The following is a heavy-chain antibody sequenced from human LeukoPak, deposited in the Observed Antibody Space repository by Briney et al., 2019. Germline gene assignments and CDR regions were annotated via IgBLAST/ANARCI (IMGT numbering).Heavy chain of an antibody. CDR1: GGSFSGYY. V-gene: IGHV4-34*01. CDR2: INHSGST. D-gene: IGHD3-10*01. J-gene: IGHJ5*02. Sequence: SETLSLTCAVYGGSFSGYYWSWIRQPPGKGLEWIGEINHSGSTNYNPSLKSRVTMSVDTSKNQFSLKLSSVTAADTAVYYCARVNAMVRGEIDWFDPWGQGTLVTVSS. CDR3: ARVNAMVRGEIDWFDP.